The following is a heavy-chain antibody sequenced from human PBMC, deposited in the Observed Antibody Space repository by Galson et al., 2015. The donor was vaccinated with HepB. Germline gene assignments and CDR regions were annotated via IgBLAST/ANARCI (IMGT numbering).Heavy chain of an antibody. Sequence: QSGAEVKKPGESLKISCKGSGYSFTSYWIGWVRQMPGKGLEWMGIIYPGDSDTRYSPSFQGQVTISADKSISTAYLQWSSLKASDTAMYYCARLGGYCSSTSCYTLGPDNWFDPWGQGTLVTVSS. CDR2: IYPGDSDT. V-gene: IGHV5-51*03. CDR3: ARLGGYCSSTSCYTLGPDNWFDP. D-gene: IGHD2-2*02. CDR1: GYSFTSYW. J-gene: IGHJ5*02.